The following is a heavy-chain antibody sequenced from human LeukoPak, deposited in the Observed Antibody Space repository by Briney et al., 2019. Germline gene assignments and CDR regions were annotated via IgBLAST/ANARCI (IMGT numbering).Heavy chain of an antibody. J-gene: IGHJ4*02. Sequence: SETLSLTCTVSGGSISPYYWSWVRQSPGKGLEWIAYIFYSGSTNYNPSLKSRVNISLDTSKKQFSLRLSSVTAADTAVYYCARERVGGNYADYWGQGILVTVSS. CDR3: ARERVGGNYADY. CDR2: IFYSGST. D-gene: IGHD4-23*01. CDR1: GGSISPYY. V-gene: IGHV4-59*01.